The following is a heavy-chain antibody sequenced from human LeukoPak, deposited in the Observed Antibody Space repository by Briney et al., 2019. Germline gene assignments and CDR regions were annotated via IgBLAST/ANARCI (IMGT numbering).Heavy chain of an antibody. J-gene: IGHJ6*03. CDR2: IYTSGST. D-gene: IGHD5-12*01. V-gene: IGHV4-61*02. CDR1: GGSISSGSYY. Sequence: SETLSLTCTVSGGSISSGSYYWSWIRQPAGKGLEWIGRIYTSGSTNYNPSLKSRVTISVDTSKNQFSLKLSSVTAADTAVYYCARESDYERYYYHMDVWGKGTTVTVSS. CDR3: ARESDYERYYYHMDV.